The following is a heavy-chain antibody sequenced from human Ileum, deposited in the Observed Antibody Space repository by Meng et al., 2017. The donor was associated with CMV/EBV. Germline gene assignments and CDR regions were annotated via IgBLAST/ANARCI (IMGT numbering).Heavy chain of an antibody. V-gene: IGHV4-61*02. D-gene: IGHD2-21*01. CDR3: AIYYGGVGGRGY. CDR2: RHKNGND. CDR1: GDSISSDNYH. J-gene: IGHJ4*02. Sequence: QVQLQGPGPGLLKPSKTLSLTCSVSGDSISSDNYHWSWVRQPAGKGLEWIGQRHKNGNDNYNASLKSRVTISIDTSKNQFSLTLTSVTAADTAVYYCAIYYGGVGGRGYWAQGTLVTVSS.